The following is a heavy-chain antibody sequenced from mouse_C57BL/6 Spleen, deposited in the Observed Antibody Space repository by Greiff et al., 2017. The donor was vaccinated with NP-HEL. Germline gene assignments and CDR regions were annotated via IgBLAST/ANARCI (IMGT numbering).Heavy chain of an antibody. CDR1: GFTFSDYG. J-gene: IGHJ4*01. CDR3: ARYLDAMDY. Sequence: EVKLVESGGGLVKPGGSLKLSCAASGFTFSDYGMHWVRQAPEKGLEWVAYISSGSSTIYYADTVKGRFTISRDNAKNTLFLQMTSLRSEDTAMYYCARYLDAMDYWGKGTSVTVSS. V-gene: IGHV5-17*01. CDR2: ISSGSSTI.